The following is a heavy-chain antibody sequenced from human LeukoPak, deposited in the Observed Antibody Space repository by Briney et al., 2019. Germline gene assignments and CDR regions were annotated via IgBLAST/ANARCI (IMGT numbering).Heavy chain of an antibody. Sequence: SQTLSLTCAISGDSVSTNNAGWNWIRQSPSRGLEWLGRTYYSSNWYNDYAVSVKSRITINPDTSKNQFSLQLNSVTPEDTAVYYCSRGWLQQGFDYWGQGTLVTISS. J-gene: IGHJ4*02. CDR1: GDSVSTNNAG. CDR3: SRGWLQQGFDY. CDR2: TYYSSNWYN. D-gene: IGHD5-24*01. V-gene: IGHV6-1*01.